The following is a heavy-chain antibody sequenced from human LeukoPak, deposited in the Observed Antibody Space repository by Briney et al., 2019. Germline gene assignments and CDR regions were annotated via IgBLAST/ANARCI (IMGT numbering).Heavy chain of an antibody. CDR3: TKDEGSMVVRPFDY. D-gene: IGHD4/OR15-4a*01. V-gene: IGHV3-9*01. J-gene: IGHJ4*02. CDR2: ISWNSGSI. CDR1: GFTFDDYA. Sequence: PGGSLRLSCAVSGFTFDDYAMHWVRQAPGKGLEWVSGISWNSGSIGYADSVKGRFTISRDNAKNSLYRQMNSLRTEDTALYYCTKDEGSMVVRPFDYWGQGTLVTVSS.